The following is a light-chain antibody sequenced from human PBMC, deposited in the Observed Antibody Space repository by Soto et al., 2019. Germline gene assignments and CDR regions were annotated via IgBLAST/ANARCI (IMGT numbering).Light chain of an antibody. CDR2: GNN. CDR3: QSFDSSLSGSGV. J-gene: IGLJ3*02. CDR1: SSNIGASYD. V-gene: IGLV1-40*01. Sequence: QSVLTQAPSVSGAPGQRVTISCTGSSSNIGASYDVHWYQQVPGTAPKLLIYGNNNRPSGVPDRFSGSKSGTSASLAITGLQAEDDADYYCQSFDSSLSGSGVFGGGTKLTVL.